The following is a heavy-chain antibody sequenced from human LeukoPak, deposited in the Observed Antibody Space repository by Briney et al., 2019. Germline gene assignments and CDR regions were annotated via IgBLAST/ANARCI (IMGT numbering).Heavy chain of an antibody. Sequence: SETLSLTCAVYGGSFSDYCWSWVRQPPGKGLEWIGEINHSGSTNYNPSLKSRVTISVDTSKSQFSLKLSSVTAADTAVYYCAREYNWNYRYMDVWGKGTTVTVSS. D-gene: IGHD1-1*01. CDR2: INHSGST. CDR3: AREYNWNYRYMDV. V-gene: IGHV4-34*01. CDR1: GGSFSDYC. J-gene: IGHJ6*03.